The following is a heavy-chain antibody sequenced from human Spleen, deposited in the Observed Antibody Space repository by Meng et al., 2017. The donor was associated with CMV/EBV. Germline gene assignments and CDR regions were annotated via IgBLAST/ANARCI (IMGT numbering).Heavy chain of an antibody. Sequence: GGSLRLSCAASGFTFSDYYMSWIRQAPGKGLEWVSYISSGTTIYYADSVKGRFTISRDNAKNSLYLQMNSLRAEDTAVYYCARASPGYYDTNGYFENYYFDYWGQGTLVTVSS. CDR1: GFTFSDYY. CDR3: ARASPGYYDTNGYFENYYFDY. J-gene: IGHJ4*02. V-gene: IGHV3-11*04. CDR2: ISSGTTI. D-gene: IGHD3-22*01.